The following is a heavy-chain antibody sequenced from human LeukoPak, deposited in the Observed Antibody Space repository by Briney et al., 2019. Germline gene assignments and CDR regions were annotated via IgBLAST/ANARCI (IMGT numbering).Heavy chain of an antibody. CDR3: ARSYGSGVKGWFDP. CDR1: GFTFSSYG. J-gene: IGHJ5*02. D-gene: IGHD3-10*01. V-gene: IGHV3-30*03. CDR2: ISYDGSNK. Sequence: GRSLRLSCAASGFTFSSYGMHWVRQAPGKGLEWVAVISYDGSNKYYADSVKGRFTISRDNSKNTLYLQMNSLRAEDTAVYYCARSYGSGVKGWFDPWGQGTLVTVSS.